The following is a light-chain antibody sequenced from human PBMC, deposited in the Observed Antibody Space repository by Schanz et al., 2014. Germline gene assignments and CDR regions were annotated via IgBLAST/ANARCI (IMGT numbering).Light chain of an antibody. CDR3: QQYYSSPQIS. V-gene: IGKV3-20*01. CDR1: QSVSSSY. Sequence: ESVLTQSPGTLSLSPGETATLSCRASQSVSSSYLAWYRQKPGQAPRLLIYGASSRATAIPDRFSGNGSRTDFTLTISRLEPEDFAVYYCQQYYSSPQISFGGGTKVEIK. J-gene: IGKJ4*01. CDR2: GAS.